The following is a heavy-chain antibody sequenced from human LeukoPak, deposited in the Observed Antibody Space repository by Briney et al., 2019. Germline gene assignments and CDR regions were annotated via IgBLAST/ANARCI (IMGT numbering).Heavy chain of an antibody. CDR1: GFTFSTYG. CDR2: IWYDGSNK. D-gene: IGHD3-16*01. Sequence: GGSLRLSCAASGFTFSTYGMHCVRQSPDKGLEWVAAIWYDGSNKFYADSVKGRFTISRDNSKNTMYLQMTSLRAEDTAVYYCARGDFGVTFGGVFDYWGQGTLVTVSS. J-gene: IGHJ4*02. V-gene: IGHV3-33*01. CDR3: ARGDFGVTFGGVFDY.